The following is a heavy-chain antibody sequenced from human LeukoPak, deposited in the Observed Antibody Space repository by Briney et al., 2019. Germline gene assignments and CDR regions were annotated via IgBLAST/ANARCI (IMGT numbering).Heavy chain of an antibody. CDR1: GFTVSSNY. CDR3: AGDRVLGSPDAFDI. J-gene: IGHJ3*02. CDR2: IYSGGST. D-gene: IGHD1-26*01. Sequence: GGSLRLSCAASGFTVSSNYMSWVRQAPGKGLEWVSVIYSGGSTYYADSVKGRFTISRDNSKNTLYLQMNSLRAEDTAVYYCAGDRVLGSPDAFDIWGQGTMVTVSS. V-gene: IGHV3-66*01.